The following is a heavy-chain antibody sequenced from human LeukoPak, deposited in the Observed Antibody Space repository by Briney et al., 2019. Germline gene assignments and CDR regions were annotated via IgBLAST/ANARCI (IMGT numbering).Heavy chain of an antibody. J-gene: IGHJ6*03. CDR1: GYTFTSYY. CDR2: INPSGGST. Sequence: ASVKVSCKASGYTFTSYYMHWVRQAPGQGLEWMGIINPSGGSTSYAQKFQGRVTMTRDMSTSTVYMELSSLRSEDTAVYYCARNYYDFWSGYHTKYYYYMDVWGKGTTVTVSS. V-gene: IGHV1-46*01. D-gene: IGHD3-3*01. CDR3: ARNYYDFWSGYHTKYYYYMDV.